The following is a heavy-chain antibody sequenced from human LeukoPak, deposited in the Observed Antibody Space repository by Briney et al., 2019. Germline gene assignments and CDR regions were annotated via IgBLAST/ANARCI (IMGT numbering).Heavy chain of an antibody. Sequence: ASVKVSCKASGYTFTGYYMHWVRQAPGQGLEWMGWINPNSGGTNYAQKFQGRVTMTRDTSISTAYMELSRLRSDDTAVYYCARRRGWKQQLVYFDYWVQGTLATVSS. CDR2: INPNSGGT. V-gene: IGHV1-2*02. J-gene: IGHJ4*02. CDR1: GYTFTGYY. D-gene: IGHD6-13*01. CDR3: ARRRGWKQQLVYFDY.